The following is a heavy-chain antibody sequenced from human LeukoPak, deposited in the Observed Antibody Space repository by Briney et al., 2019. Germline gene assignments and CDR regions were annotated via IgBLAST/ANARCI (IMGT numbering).Heavy chain of an antibody. Sequence: GASVKVSCKASGYTFTGYYMHWVRQAPGQGLEWMGWISAYNGNTNYAQKLQGRVTMTTDTSTSTAYMELRSLRSDDTAVYYCARDPYSGFPWGQGTLVTVSS. J-gene: IGHJ5*02. CDR3: ARDPYSGFP. CDR1: GYTFTGYY. V-gene: IGHV1-18*04. CDR2: ISAYNGNT. D-gene: IGHD1-26*01.